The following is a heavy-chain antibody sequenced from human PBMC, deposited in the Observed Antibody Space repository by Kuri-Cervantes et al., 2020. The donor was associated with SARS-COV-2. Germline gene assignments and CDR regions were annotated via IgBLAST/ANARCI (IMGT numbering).Heavy chain of an antibody. CDR3: ARDPTYYDFWSGYSRGNWFDP. J-gene: IGHJ5*02. Sequence: ASVKVSCKASGYTFTSYGISWVRQAPGQGLEWMGWISAYNGNTNYAQKLQGRVTITADESTSTAYMELSSLRSEDTAVYYCARDPTYYDFWSGYSRGNWFDPWGQGTLVTVSS. V-gene: IGHV1-18*01. CDR1: GYTFTSYG. D-gene: IGHD3-3*01. CDR2: ISAYNGNT.